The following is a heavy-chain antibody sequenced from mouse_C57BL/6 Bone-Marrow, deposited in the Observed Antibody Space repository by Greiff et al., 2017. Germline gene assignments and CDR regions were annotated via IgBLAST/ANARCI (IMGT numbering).Heavy chain of an antibody. CDR3: ARSLAWFAY. D-gene: IGHD6-2*01. J-gene: IGHJ3*01. CDR2: ISSGSSTI. CDR1: GFTFSDYG. Sequence: VQLQESGGGLVKPGGSLKLSCAASGFTFSDYGMHWVRQAPEKGLEWVAYISSGSSTIYYADTVKGRFTISRDNAKNTLFLQMTSLRSEDTAMYYCARSLAWFAYWGQGTLVTVSA. V-gene: IGHV5-17*01.